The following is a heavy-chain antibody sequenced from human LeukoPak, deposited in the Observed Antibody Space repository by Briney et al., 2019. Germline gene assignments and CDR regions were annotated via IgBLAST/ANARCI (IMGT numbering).Heavy chain of an antibody. D-gene: IGHD3-10*02. J-gene: IGHJ6*04. CDR2: ISGSDGTT. Sequence: GGSLRLSCAASGFTFSNYAMSWVRQAPGKGLEWVSGISGSDGTTYYADSVKGRFTISRDNAKNSLYLQMNSLRAEDTAVYYCAELGITMIGGVWGKGTTVTISS. CDR1: GFTFSNYA. V-gene: IGHV3-23*01. CDR3: AELGITMIGGV.